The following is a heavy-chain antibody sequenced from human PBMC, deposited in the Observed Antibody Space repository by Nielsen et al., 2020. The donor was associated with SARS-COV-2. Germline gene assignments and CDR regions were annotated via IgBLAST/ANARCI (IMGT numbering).Heavy chain of an antibody. D-gene: IGHD2/OR15-2a*01. CDR3: ARHSTSYFDY. V-gene: IGHV4-61*02. CDR1: GGSISSHTYY. Sequence: SETLSLTCTVSGGSISSHTYYWSWIRQPAGKGLEWIGRIYTSGSTNFNPSLKSRVTISVDTSKNLFSLRLRSVTAADTALYYCARHSTSYFDYWGQGILVTVSS. J-gene: IGHJ4*02. CDR2: IYTSGST.